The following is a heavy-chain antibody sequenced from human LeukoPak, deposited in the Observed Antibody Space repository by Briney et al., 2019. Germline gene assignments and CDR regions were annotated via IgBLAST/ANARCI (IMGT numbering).Heavy chain of an antibody. CDR1: GYTFTGYY. CDR2: INPNSGGT. V-gene: IGHV1-2*02. J-gene: IGHJ4*02. Sequence: ASVKVSCKASGYTFTGYYMHWVRQAPGQRLEWMGWINPNSGGTNYAQKFQGRVTMTRDTSISTAYMELSRLRSDDTAVYYCASLTDYGGNAYFDYWGQGTLVTVSS. CDR3: ASLTDYGGNAYFDY. D-gene: IGHD4-23*01.